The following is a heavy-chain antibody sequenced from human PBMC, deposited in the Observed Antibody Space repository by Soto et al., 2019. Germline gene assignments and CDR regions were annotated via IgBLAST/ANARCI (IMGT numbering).Heavy chain of an antibody. CDR3: ARDSVTSFDY. CDR2: INHSGST. V-gene: IGHV4-34*01. J-gene: IGHJ4*02. Sequence: QVQLQQWGAGLLKPSETLSLTCAVYGGSFSGYYWSWIRQPPGKGLEWIGEINHSGSTNYNPSLKSRVPISVDTSKNQFSLKLSSVTAADTAVYYCARDSVTSFDYWGQGTLVTVSS. D-gene: IGHD4-17*01. CDR1: GGSFSGYY.